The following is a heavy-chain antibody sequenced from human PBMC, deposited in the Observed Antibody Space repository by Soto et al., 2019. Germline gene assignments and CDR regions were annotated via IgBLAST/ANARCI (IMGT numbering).Heavy chain of an antibody. Sequence: ASVKVSCQASGYTFTSYGISWVRQAPGQGLEWMGWISAYNGNTNYAQKLQGRVTMTTDTSTSTAYMELRSLRSDDTAVYYCASKTQYCSGGSCYSYYYYGMDVWGQGTTVTVSS. CDR2: ISAYNGNT. V-gene: IGHV1-18*01. J-gene: IGHJ6*02. CDR3: ASKTQYCSGGSCYSYYYYGMDV. D-gene: IGHD2-15*01. CDR1: GYTFTSYG.